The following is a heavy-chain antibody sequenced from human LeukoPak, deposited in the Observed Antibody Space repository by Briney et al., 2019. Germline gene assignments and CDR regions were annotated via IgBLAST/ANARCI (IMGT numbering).Heavy chain of an antibody. CDR2: IYYNVNT. Sequence: SETLSLTCSVSGGSISTYFWSWIRQPPGRGLEGIAYIYYNVNTSYNPSLKSRVTISVDTSKNQFSLTLSSVTAADTAMYYCARAPPSYYYDSNVGYYYMDVWGKGTTVTVSS. D-gene: IGHD3-22*01. CDR3: ARAPPSYYYDSNVGYYYMDV. CDR1: GGSISTYF. V-gene: IGHV4-59*01. J-gene: IGHJ6*03.